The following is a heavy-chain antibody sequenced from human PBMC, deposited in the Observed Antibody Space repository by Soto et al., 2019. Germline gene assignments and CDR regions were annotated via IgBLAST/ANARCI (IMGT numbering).Heavy chain of an antibody. CDR3: ARWCISTSCYVDYYYGMDV. V-gene: IGHV4-31*03. D-gene: IGHD2-2*01. CDR1: GGSISSGGYY. CDR2: IYYSGST. J-gene: IGHJ6*02. Sequence: QVQLQESGPGLVKPSQTLSLTCTVSGGSISSGGYYWSWIRQHPGKGLEWIGYIYYSGSTYYNPSLQSRVTISVDTSKNQFSLKLSSVTAADTAVYYCARWCISTSCYVDYYYGMDVWGQGTTVTVSS.